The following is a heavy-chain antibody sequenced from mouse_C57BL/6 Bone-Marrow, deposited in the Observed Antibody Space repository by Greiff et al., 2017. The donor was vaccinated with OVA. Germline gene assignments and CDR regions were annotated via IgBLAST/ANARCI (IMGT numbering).Heavy chain of an antibody. CDR2: ISSGGSYT. J-gene: IGHJ3*01. CDR3: ARFDGPTFAY. D-gene: IGHD2-3*01. Sequence: EVKLVESGGDLVKPGGSLKLSCAASGFTFSSYGMSWVRQTPDKRLEWVATISSGGSYTYYPDSVKGRFTISRDNAKNTLYLQMSSLKSEDTAMYYCARFDGPTFAYWGQGTLVTVSA. V-gene: IGHV5-6*01. CDR1: GFTFSSYG.